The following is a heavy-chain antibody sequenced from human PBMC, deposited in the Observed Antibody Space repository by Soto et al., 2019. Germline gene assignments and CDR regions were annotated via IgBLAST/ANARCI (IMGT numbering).Heavy chain of an antibody. J-gene: IGHJ2*01. CDR1: RFSWNGYT. Sequence: SAEVPCTDARFSWNGYTERSSRLPSSEGLEWMGGIIPIFGTANYAQKFQGRVTITADESTSTAYMELSSLRSEDTAVYYCARYSGHRDLNSFPTRRSSDL. CDR3: ARYSGHRDLNSFPTRRSSDL. V-gene: IGHV1-69*13. D-gene: IGHD5-12*01. CDR2: IIPIFGTA.